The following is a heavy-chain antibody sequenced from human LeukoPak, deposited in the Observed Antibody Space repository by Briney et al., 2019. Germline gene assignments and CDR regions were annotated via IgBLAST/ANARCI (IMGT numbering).Heavy chain of an antibody. CDR1: GFTFSGYY. Sequence: GGSLRLSCEGSGFTFSGYYMSWIRQAPGKGLEWVSYINPSGSTIYYADSVKGRFTISRDNAKKSLDLQMYSPRAEDTAVYYCARVRGSGFCSGSSCAKDPGYYYYMDVWGKGTTVTVSS. J-gene: IGHJ6*03. D-gene: IGHD2-2*01. CDR3: ARVRGSGFCSGSSCAKDPGYYYYMDV. CDR2: INPSGSTI. V-gene: IGHV3-11*01.